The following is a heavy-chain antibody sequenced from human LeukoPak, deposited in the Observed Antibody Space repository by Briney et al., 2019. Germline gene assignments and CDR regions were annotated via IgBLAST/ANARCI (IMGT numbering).Heavy chain of an antibody. V-gene: IGHV4-59*01. CDR2: IYYTGNT. CDR1: GGAISYYY. J-gene: IGHJ3*02. Sequence: SETLSLTCTVSGGAISYYYWNWIRQPPGKGLEWIGYIYYTGNTNYNPSLKSRVTISVDTSKNQFSLKLSSVTAADTAVYYCARVLRARDSSGYYPNAFDIWGQGTMVTVSS. D-gene: IGHD3-22*01. CDR3: ARVLRARDSSGYYPNAFDI.